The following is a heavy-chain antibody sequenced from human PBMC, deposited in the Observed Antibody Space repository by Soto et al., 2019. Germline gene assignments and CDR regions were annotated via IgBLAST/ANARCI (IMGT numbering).Heavy chain of an antibody. J-gene: IGHJ4*02. V-gene: IGHV4-61*01. D-gene: IGHD3-16*01. Sequence: PSETLSLTCTVSGGSVSSGSYYWRWIRQPPGKGLEWIGYIYYSGSTNYNPSLKSRVTISVDTSKNQFSLKLSSVTAADTAVYYCARVVWGSVDYWGQGTLVTVSS. CDR2: IYYSGST. CDR1: GGSVSSGSYY. CDR3: ARVVWGSVDY.